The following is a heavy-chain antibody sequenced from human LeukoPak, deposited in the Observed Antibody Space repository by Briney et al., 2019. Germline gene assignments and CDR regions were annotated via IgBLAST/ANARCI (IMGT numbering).Heavy chain of an antibody. CDR3: ARDDSGSIDY. CDR1: GGTFSSYA. Sequence: SVKVSCKASGGTFSSYAISWVRQAPGQGLEWMERIIPILGIANYAQKFQGRVTITADKSTSTAYMELSSLRSEDTAVYYCARDDSGSIDYWGQGTLVTVSS. CDR2: IIPILGIA. D-gene: IGHD5-12*01. J-gene: IGHJ4*02. V-gene: IGHV1-69*04.